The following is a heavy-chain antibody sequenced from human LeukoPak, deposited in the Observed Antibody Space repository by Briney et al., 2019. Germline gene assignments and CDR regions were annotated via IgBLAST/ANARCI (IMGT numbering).Heavy chain of an antibody. J-gene: IGHJ6*03. D-gene: IGHD2-15*01. CDR1: GFTFSSYS. CDR3: ARVGAARYYYYYMDV. Sequence: GGSLRLSCAASGFTFSSYSMNWVRQAPGKGLEWVANIKQDGSEKYYVDSLKGRFTVSSDNAKNSLYLQINSLRAGDTAVYFCARVGAARYYYYYMDVWGKGTTVTVSS. CDR2: IKQDGSEK. V-gene: IGHV3-7*01.